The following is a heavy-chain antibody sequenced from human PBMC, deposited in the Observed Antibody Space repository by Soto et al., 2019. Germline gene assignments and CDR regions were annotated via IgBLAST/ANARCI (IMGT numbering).Heavy chain of an antibody. J-gene: IGHJ4*02. V-gene: IGHV4-4*02. CDR2: IYHSGST. Sequence: KTSETLSLTFAVSGGSISSSNWWIWVRQPPGKWLEWSGEIYHSGSTDYNPSFKSRITISATKSNKLFSLKLISVTAADTAGYTFARWIHSTRLKFDYWGQGTLVTVSS. CDR3: ARWIHSTRLKFDY. CDR1: GGSISSSNW. D-gene: IGHD6-13*01.